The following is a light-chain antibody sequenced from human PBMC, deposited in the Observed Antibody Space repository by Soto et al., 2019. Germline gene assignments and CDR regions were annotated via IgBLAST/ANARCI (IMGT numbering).Light chain of an antibody. CDR2: DAS. CDR1: QSVTSSY. J-gene: IGKJ4*01. Sequence: EIVLTQSPDTLSLSPGERATLSCRASQSVTSSYLAWYQQRPGQAPRLLIYDASSRAPGIPDRFSGSGSETDFTLTISRLEPEDFAAYYCQQYGSSPRLTFGGGTKVEI. V-gene: IGKV3-20*01. CDR3: QQYGSSPRLT.